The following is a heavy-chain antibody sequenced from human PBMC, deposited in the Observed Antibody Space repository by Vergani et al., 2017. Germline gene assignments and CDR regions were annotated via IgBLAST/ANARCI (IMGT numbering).Heavy chain of an antibody. Sequence: VQLVESGGGVVQPGRSLRLSCTASGFTFGDYAMSWVRQAPGKGLEWVGFIRSKAYGGTTEYAASVKGRFTISRDDSKSIAYLQMNSLKTEDTAVYYCRGVDYYYGMDVWGQGTTVTVSS. J-gene: IGHJ6*02. CDR1: GFTFGDYA. D-gene: IGHD3-10*01. CDR2: IRSKAYGGTT. CDR3: RGVDYYYGMDV. V-gene: IGHV3-49*04.